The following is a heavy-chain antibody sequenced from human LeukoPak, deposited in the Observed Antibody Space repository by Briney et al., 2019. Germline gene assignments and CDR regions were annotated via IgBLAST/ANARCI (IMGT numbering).Heavy chain of an antibody. D-gene: IGHD3-9*01. CDR2: ISGSGGGT. Sequence: GGSLRLSCAASGFTFSSHAMSWVRQAPGKGLEWVSTISGSGGGTYNAGSVKGRFTISRDNPKNTLYLQINSLRAEDTAVYYCAKDIEYDILSSSIGAEAFDIWGQGTMVNVSS. J-gene: IGHJ3*02. V-gene: IGHV3-23*01. CDR3: AKDIEYDILSSSIGAEAFDI. CDR1: GFTFSSHA.